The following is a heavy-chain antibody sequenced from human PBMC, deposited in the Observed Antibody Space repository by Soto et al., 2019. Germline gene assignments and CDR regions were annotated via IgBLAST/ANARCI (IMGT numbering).Heavy chain of an antibody. V-gene: IGHV3-30*03. CDR3: ATSSVGTPGAFDI. CDR2: ISNDGTNT. Sequence: PGGSLRLSCAASGFTFSGYGMHWFRQAPGKGLEWVAVISNDGTNTYYVDSVKGRFTISRDNSKNTLYLQMNSLRAEDTAVYYCATSSVGTPGAFDIWGQGTMVTVSS. J-gene: IGHJ3*02. D-gene: IGHD1-26*01. CDR1: GFTFSGYG.